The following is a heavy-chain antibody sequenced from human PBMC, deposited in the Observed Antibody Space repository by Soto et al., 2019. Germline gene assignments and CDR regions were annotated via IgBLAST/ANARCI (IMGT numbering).Heavy chain of an antibody. Sequence: PSETLSRTCTVSGGSLISGGSHWILIRQHPGKGLQWIAYIYYSGSTYYNPSLKSRPTISVDRSQNQFSLKLSSVTAADTAVYYCARVLPTHSSGWFYFDSWGQGTLVTVAS. CDR1: GGSLISGGSH. CDR2: IYYSGST. V-gene: IGHV4-31*03. CDR3: ARVLPTHSSGWFYFDS. J-gene: IGHJ4*02. D-gene: IGHD6-19*01.